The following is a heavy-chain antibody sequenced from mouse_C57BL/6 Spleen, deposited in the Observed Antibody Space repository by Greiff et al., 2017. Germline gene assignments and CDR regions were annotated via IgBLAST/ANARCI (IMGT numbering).Heavy chain of an antibody. CDR1: GFTFSDYY. CDR2: INYDGSST. Sequence: EVKLVESEGGLVQPGSSMKLSCTASGFTFSDYYMAWVRQVPEKGLEWVANINYDGSSTYYLDYLKSRFSISRDNAKNILYLQMSSLKSEDTATYDCARDFVDAMDDWGQGTSVTVSS. CDR3: ARDFVDAMDD. V-gene: IGHV5-16*01. J-gene: IGHJ4*01.